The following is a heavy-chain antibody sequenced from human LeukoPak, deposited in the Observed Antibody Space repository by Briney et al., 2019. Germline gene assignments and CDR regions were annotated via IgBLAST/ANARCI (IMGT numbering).Heavy chain of an antibody. V-gene: IGHV1-69*06. CDR3: ARSHSSGWYGGVDY. CDR2: IIPIFGTA. Sequence: ASVKVSCKASGGTFSSYAISRVRQAPGQGLEWMGGIIPIFGTANYAQKFQGRVTITADKSTSTAYMELSSLRSEDTAVYYCARSHSSGWYGGVDYWGQGTLVTVSS. J-gene: IGHJ4*02. CDR1: GGTFSSYA. D-gene: IGHD6-19*01.